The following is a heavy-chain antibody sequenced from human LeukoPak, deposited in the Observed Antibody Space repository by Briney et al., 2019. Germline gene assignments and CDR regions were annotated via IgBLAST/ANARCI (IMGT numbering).Heavy chain of an antibody. CDR3: ARLGDSGGLQRGYGMDV. Sequence: ASVKVSCKASGYTFTSYDINWVRQASGQGLEWMGWINPSSGNRGHAQKFQGRVTMTSDTSITTAYMELSSLRSEDTAVYFCARLGDSGGLQRGYGMDVWGQGTTVTVSS. D-gene: IGHD4-23*01. V-gene: IGHV1-8*01. J-gene: IGHJ6*02. CDR1: GYTFTSYD. CDR2: INPSSGNR.